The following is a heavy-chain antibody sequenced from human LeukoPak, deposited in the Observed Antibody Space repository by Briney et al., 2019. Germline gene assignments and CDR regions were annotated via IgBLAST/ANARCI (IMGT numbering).Heavy chain of an antibody. Sequence: HTGGSLRLSCAASGFTFSRYWMHWVRQAPGKGLVWVSCIKSDGSSTSIADSAKGRFTISRDNAKNTVYLQMNSLRAEDTAVYYCVRDNRSHNFDYWGQGTLVTVSS. CDR3: VRDNRSHNFDY. CDR1: GFTFSRYW. CDR2: IKSDGSST. D-gene: IGHD2/OR15-2a*01. V-gene: IGHV3-74*01. J-gene: IGHJ4*02.